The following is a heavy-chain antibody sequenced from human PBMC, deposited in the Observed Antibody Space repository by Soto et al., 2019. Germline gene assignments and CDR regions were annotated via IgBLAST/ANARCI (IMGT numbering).Heavy chain of an antibody. Sequence: SETLSLTCAVSGFSISSGYFWGWIRQPPGKGPEWLGSIYHSGTTYYNPSVKGRVTISVDTSKNQFSLKMSSVTAADTAVYYCESDSSGYYWFDTWGQGTLVTVSS. V-gene: IGHV4-38-2*01. CDR3: ESDSSGYYWFDT. J-gene: IGHJ5*02. CDR2: IYHSGTT. D-gene: IGHD3-22*01. CDR1: GFSISSGYF.